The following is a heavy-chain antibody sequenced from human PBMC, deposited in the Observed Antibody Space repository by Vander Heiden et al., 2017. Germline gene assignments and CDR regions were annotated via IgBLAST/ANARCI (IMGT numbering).Heavy chain of an antibody. J-gene: IGHJ4*02. V-gene: IGHV3-48*01. Sequence: EVQLVESGGGLVQPGGSLRLSCAASGFTFSSYSMNWGRQAPGKGLEWVSYISSSSSTIYYADSVKGRFTISRDNAKNSLYLQMNSLRAEDTAVYYCARVDYYGSGSSDYWGQGTLVTVSS. CDR3: ARVDYYGSGSSDY. CDR2: ISSSSSTI. D-gene: IGHD3-10*01. CDR1: GFTFSSYS.